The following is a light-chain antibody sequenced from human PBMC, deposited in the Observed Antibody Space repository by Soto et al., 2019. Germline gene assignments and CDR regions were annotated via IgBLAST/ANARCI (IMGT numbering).Light chain of an antibody. CDR2: DVN. J-gene: IGLJ2*01. CDR1: SSDIGAYAY. Sequence: QSVLTQPASVSGSPGQSIAISFTGTSSDIGAYAYVSWYQQHPGKVPKLIVFDVNYRPSGVSSRFSGSKSGNTASLTISGLQAEDEADYYCSSYTRTSSVIFGGGTKLTVL. V-gene: IGLV2-14*03. CDR3: SSYTRTSSVI.